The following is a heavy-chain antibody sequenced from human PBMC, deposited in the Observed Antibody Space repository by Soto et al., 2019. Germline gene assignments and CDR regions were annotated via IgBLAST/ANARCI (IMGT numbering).Heavy chain of an antibody. CDR2: IYYSGST. V-gene: IGHV4-59*01. CDR1: GGSLSSYY. Sequence: PSETLSLTCTVSGGSLSSYYWSWIRRPPGMGLEWIGYIYYSGSTNYNPSLKSRVTISVDTSKNQFSLKLSSVTAADTAVYYCARGLYYDILTCLDYWGQGTLVTVSS. CDR3: ARGLYYDILTCLDY. J-gene: IGHJ4*02. D-gene: IGHD3-9*01.